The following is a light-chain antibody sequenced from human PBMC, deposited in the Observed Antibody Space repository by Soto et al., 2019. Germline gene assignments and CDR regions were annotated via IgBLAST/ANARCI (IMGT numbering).Light chain of an antibody. J-gene: IGLJ2*01. CDR3: SSYTSSSTPV. V-gene: IGLV2-14*01. CDR1: SSDVGGYNY. Sequence: QSALTQPASVSGSPGQSITISCTGTSSDVGGYNYVSWYQQHPGKAPKLMIYDVSNRPSGVSNRFSGSKSGNTASLTSSGRQAEDEADYYCSSYTSSSTPVFGGGTKLTVL. CDR2: DVS.